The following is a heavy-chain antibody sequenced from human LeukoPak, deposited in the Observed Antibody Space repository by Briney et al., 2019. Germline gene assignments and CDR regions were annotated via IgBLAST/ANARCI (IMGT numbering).Heavy chain of an antibody. Sequence: ASVKVSCKASGYTFTGYYMHWVRQAPGQGLEWMGWINPNSGGTNYAQKFQGRVTMTRDTSISTAYMELSRLRSDDTAVYYCARDLLLHIVVVPAARPGGYYYGMDVWGQGTTVTVSS. CDR1: GYTFTGYY. J-gene: IGHJ6*02. D-gene: IGHD2-2*01. CDR2: INPNSGGT. CDR3: ARDLLLHIVVVPAARPGGYYYGMDV. V-gene: IGHV1-2*02.